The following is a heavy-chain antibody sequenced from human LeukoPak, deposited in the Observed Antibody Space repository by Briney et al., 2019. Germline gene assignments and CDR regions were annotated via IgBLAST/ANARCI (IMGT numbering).Heavy chain of an antibody. CDR3: AKADGSYKTLIDY. CDR1: GFILSSCA. CDR2: ISGSGGST. Sequence: GGSLRLSCAASGFILSSCAMNWVRQGPGKGLEWVSGISGSGGSTYYADSVKGRFTISRDSSKNTVYLQMNSLRAEDTAVYYSAKADGSYKTLIDYWGQGTLVTVSS. V-gene: IGHV3-23*01. J-gene: IGHJ4*02. D-gene: IGHD5-24*01.